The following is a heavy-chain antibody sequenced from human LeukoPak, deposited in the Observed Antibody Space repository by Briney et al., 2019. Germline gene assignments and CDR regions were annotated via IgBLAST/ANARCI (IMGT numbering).Heavy chain of an antibody. CDR1: GYTFTSYG. D-gene: IGHD6-19*01. V-gene: IGHV1-18*04. Sequence: ASVNVSCMASGYTFTSYGISWVGQAPGQGLEWMGWISAYNGNTNYPQKLQGRVNMTTDTSTSIAYMEMRSYKSADTAVYYCARGGNCGWYWLYWGQGTLVTVSS. CDR2: ISAYNGNT. J-gene: IGHJ4*02. CDR3: ARGGNCGWYWLY.